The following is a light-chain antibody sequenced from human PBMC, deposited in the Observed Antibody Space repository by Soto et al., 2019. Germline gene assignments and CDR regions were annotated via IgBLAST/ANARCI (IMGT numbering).Light chain of an antibody. J-gene: IGKJ4*01. V-gene: IGKV3-11*01. CDR2: DAS. CDR1: QSVSSY. Sequence: EIVLTQSPGTLSLSPGERATLSCRASQSVSSYLVWYQQKPGQAPRLLIYDASTRATGIPARFSGSGSGTDLTLTISSLEPEDSAVYYCQHRSSWPITFGGGTKVEI. CDR3: QHRSSWPIT.